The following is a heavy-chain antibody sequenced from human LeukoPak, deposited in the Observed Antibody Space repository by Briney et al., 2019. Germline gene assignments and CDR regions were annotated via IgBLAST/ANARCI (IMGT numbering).Heavy chain of an antibody. D-gene: IGHD3-22*01. CDR3: AKQRYYYDSSGPDP. J-gene: IGHJ5*02. CDR1: EFSVGSNY. Sequence: GGSLRLSCAASEFSVGSNYMTWVRQAPGKGLEWVAVISYDGSNKYYADSVKGRFTISRDNSKNTLYLQMNSLRAEDTAVYYCAKQRYYYDSSGPDPWGQGTLVTVSS. V-gene: IGHV3-30*18. CDR2: ISYDGSNK.